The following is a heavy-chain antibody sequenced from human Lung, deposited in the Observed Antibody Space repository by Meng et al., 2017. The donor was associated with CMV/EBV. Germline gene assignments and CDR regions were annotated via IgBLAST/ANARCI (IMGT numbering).Heavy chain of an antibody. V-gene: IGHV3-74*01. CDR3: ARDWSGSDDD. CDR1: GFTLSRYW. Sequence: GESLKISCAASGFTLSRYWMHWVRQAPGKGLVWVSRINEYGSRTDYADSVKGRFTIFRDNAKNTLYLQMDSLRAEDTAVYYCARDWSGSDDDWGQGTVVTVSS. J-gene: IGHJ4*02. D-gene: IGHD1-26*01. CDR2: INEYGSRT.